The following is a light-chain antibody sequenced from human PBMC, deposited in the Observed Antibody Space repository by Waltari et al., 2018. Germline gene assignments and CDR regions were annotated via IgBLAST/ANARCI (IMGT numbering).Light chain of an antibody. CDR3: QESYSFTRT. CDR1: QTISRY. J-gene: IGKJ1*01. V-gene: IGKV1-39*01. Sequence: DIQMTQSPSSLSASVGDRVTITCRARQTISRYLNWYQQKPGKAPNLLISAASSLQSGVPSRFSGSGSGRDFTLIITSLQPEDFATYYCQESYSFTRTFGQGTKVEIK. CDR2: AAS.